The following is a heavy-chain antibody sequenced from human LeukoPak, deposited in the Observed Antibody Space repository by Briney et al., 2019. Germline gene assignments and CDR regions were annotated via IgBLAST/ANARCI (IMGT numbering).Heavy chain of an antibody. V-gene: IGHV1-2*02. D-gene: IGHD2-15*01. CDR3: ARGGYCSGGSCYNFDY. CDR2: INPNSGGT. Sequence: ASVKVSCKASGGTFSSYAISWVRQAPGQGLEWMGWINPNSGGTNYAQKFQGRVTMTRDTSISTAYMELSRLRSDDTAVYYCARGGYCSGGSCYNFDYWGQGTLVTVSS. J-gene: IGHJ4*02. CDR1: GGTFSSYA.